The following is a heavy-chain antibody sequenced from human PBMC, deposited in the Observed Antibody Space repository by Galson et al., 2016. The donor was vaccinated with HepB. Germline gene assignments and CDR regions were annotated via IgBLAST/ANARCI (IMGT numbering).Heavy chain of an antibody. Sequence: ETLSLTCTVSGGSISSSSYFWAWIRQPPGKGLEWIGSIYYSGTTHYNPSLQSRVSISVDTSKNQFSLRLTSVSAADTATYFCARQDRAGLVNFWGQGTMVTVSS. CDR3: ARQDRAGLVNF. J-gene: IGHJ3*01. D-gene: IGHD6-19*01. V-gene: IGHV4-39*01. CDR2: IYYSGTT. CDR1: GGSISSSSYF.